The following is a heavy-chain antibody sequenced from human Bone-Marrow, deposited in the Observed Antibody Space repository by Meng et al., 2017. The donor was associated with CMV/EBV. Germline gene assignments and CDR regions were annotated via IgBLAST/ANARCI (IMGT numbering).Heavy chain of an antibody. V-gene: IGHV1-46*01. CDR2: INPSGGST. CDR3: ASGRGIAAAGEPRMDV. CDR1: GYTFTSYY. J-gene: IGHJ6*01. D-gene: IGHD6-13*01. Sequence: ASVKVSCKASGYTFTSYYMHWVRQAPGQGLEWMGIINPSGGSTSYAQKFQGRVTMTRDTSTSTVYMELSSLRSEDTAVYYCASGRGIAAAGEPRMDVWGPGTTVPVSS.